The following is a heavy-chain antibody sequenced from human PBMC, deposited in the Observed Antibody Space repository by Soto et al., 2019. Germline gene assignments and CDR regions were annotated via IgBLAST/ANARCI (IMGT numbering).Heavy chain of an antibody. CDR3: TTLPGPGYCSGGSCYSDDY. CDR2: IKSKTDGGTT. CDR1: GFTFSNAW. J-gene: IGHJ4*02. Sequence: GGSLRLSCAASGFTFSNAWMSWVRQAPGKGLEWVGRIKSKTDGGTTDYAAPVKGRFTISRDDSKNTLYLQMNSLKTEDTAVYYCTTLPGPGYCSGGSCYSDDYWGQGTLVTVSS. V-gene: IGHV3-15*01. D-gene: IGHD2-15*01.